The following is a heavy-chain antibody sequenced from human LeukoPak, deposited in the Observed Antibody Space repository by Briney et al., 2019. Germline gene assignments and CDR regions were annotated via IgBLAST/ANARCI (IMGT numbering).Heavy chain of an antibody. Sequence: PSETLSLTCTVSGYSISSYYYWGCIRHPPREELERTGSIDHSRSNYYNTPLNSRTTISVYTSKQQFPLKLSCVTAGDTAVYYCARDSELDQAVMFDYWGQGTLVTVSS. D-gene: IGHD6-19*01. CDR2: IDHSRSN. CDR1: GYSISSYYY. CDR3: ARDSELDQAVMFDY. V-gene: IGHV4-38-2*02. J-gene: IGHJ4*02.